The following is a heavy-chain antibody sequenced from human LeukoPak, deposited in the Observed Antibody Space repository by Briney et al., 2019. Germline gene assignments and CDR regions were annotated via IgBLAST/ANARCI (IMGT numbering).Heavy chain of an antibody. CDR1: GGSISSYY. CDR2: IYYSGST. J-gene: IGHJ4*02. D-gene: IGHD2-8*02. V-gene: IGHV4-59*01. CDR3: AREGYGTGFDY. Sequence: PSXXXSLTCTVSGGSISSYYWSWIRQPPGKGLEWIGYIYYSGSTNYNPSLKSRVTISVDTSKNQFSLKLSSVTAADTAVYYCAREGYGTGFDYWGQGTLVTVSS.